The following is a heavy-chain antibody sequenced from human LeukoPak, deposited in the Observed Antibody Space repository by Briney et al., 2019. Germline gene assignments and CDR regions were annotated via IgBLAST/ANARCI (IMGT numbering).Heavy chain of an antibody. V-gene: IGHV3-30*04. CDR1: GFTFSSYA. D-gene: IGHD3-3*01. J-gene: IGHJ3*02. Sequence: PGGSLRLSCAASGFTFSSYAMHWVRQAPGKGLEWVAVISYDGSNKYYADSVKGRFTISRDNSKNTLYLQMNSLRAEDTAVYYCARVDNGSGAFDIWGQGTMVTVSS. CDR2: ISYDGSNK. CDR3: ARVDNGSGAFDI.